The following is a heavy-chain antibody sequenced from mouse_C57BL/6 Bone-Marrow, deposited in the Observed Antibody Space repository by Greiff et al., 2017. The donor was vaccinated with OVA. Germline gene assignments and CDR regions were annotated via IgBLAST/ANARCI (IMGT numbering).Heavy chain of an antibody. CDR2: IYPSDSET. CDR3: ARITTVVEEDFDG. V-gene: IGHV1-61*01. Sequence: QVQLQQPGAELVRPGSSVKLSCKASGYTFTSYWMDWVKQRPGQGLEWIGNIYPSDSETHYNQKFKDKATLTVDKSSSTAYMQLSSLTSEDSAVYYCARITTVVEEDFDGWGTGTTVTVSS. J-gene: IGHJ1*03. CDR1: GYTFTSYW. D-gene: IGHD1-1*01.